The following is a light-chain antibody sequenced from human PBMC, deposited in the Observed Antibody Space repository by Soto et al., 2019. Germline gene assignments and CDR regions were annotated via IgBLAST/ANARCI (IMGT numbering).Light chain of an antibody. CDR1: SSNIGRNT. CDR2: YDN. V-gene: IGLV1-44*01. J-gene: IGLJ1*01. Sequence: QSVLTQPPSASGTPGQRVTISCSGSSSNIGRNTVNWFQQFPGTAPKLLIYYDNLRPSGVPDRISGSKSGTSASLAISGLQSDDEADYYCAAWDDSLNGRVFGTGTKLTVL. CDR3: AAWDDSLNGRV.